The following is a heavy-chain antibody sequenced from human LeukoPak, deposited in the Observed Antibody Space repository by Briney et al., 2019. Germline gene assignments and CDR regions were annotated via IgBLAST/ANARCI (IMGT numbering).Heavy chain of an antibody. CDR1: GFPFSDFD. CDR3: ARRDCNGFKCFY. V-gene: IGHV3-73*01. CDR2: IKTRTESYDI. D-gene: IGHD2-21*01. J-gene: IGHJ4*02. Sequence: GGSLRLSCVASGFPFSDFDVHWVRQASGEGLEWVGRIKTRTESYDIAYAASVKGRFTISRDDSKNTAYLQMDSLRTEDTAVYYCARRDCNGFKCFYWGQGILVTVSS.